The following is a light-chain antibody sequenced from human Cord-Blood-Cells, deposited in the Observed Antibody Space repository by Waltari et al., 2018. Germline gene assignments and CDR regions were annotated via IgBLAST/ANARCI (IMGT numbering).Light chain of an antibody. CDR1: QSVLYSSNNKNY. CDR2: WAS. CDR3: QQYYSTPWT. V-gene: IGKV4-1*01. Sequence: DIVMTTSPDSLTVSLVEMATVNSTSSQSVLYSSNNKNYLAWYQQKPGQPPKLLIYWASTRESGVPDRFSGSGSGTDFTLTISSLQAEDVAVYYCQQYYSTPWTFGQGTKVEIK. J-gene: IGKJ1*01.